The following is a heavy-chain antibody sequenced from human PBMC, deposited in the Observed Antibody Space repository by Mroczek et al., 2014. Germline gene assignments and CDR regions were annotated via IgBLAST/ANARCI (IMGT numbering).Heavy chain of an antibody. D-gene: IGHD1-20*01. CDR2: IYWNDDK. Sequence: QVTLKESGPTLVKPTQTLTLTCTFSGFSLSTSGVGVGWIRQPPGKALEWLALIYWNDDKRYSPSLKSRLTITKDTSKNQVVLTMTNMDPVDTATYYCAHSSPYNWNQDYYYYGMDVWGQGTTVTVSS. CDR1: GFSLSTSGVG. J-gene: IGHJ6*02. V-gene: IGHV2-5*01. CDR3: AHSSPYNWNQDYYYYGMDV.